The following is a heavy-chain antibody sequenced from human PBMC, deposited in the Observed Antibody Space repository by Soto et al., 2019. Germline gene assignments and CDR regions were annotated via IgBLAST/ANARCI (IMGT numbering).Heavy chain of an antibody. CDR1: GFTFSTFS. Sequence: EVQLVESGGGSVQPGGSLRLSCAASGFTFSTFSMNWVRQAPGRGLEWISYISGGGRPISYADSVKGRFTISRDNAKNSLYLQMDILTDEDTAVYYCARDRCWAFDSWGQGTLVTVSS. CDR2: ISGGGRPI. V-gene: IGHV3-48*02. D-gene: IGHD2-15*01. CDR3: ARDRCWAFDS. J-gene: IGHJ4*02.